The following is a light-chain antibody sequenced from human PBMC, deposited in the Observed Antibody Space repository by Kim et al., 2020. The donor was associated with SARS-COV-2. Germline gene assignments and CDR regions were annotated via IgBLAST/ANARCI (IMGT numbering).Light chain of an antibody. J-gene: IGKJ1*01. CDR3: QQNAGSRT. V-gene: IGKV3-20*01. CDR1: QSVSTTY. Sequence: EIVLTQSPGTLSLSPGERATLSCRASQSVSTTYLAWYQQKPGQAPRLLLYGASRRATGIPDRFSGSGSATDFTLTISRLEPEDFAVYYCQQNAGSRTFGQGTKVDIK. CDR2: GAS.